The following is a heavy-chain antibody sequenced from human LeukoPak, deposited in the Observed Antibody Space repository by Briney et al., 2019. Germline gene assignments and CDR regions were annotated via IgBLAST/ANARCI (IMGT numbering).Heavy chain of an antibody. CDR2: IYHSGST. CDR1: GGSISSYY. D-gene: IGHD3-22*01. CDR3: ARAVSYYYDSSGYYSRKYYFDY. Sequence: SETLSLTCTVSGGSISSYYWSWIRQPPGKGLEWIGYIYHSGSTNYNPSLKSRVTISVDTSKNQFSLKLSSVTAADTAVYYCARAVSYYYDSSGYYSRKYYFDYWGQGTLVTVSS. V-gene: IGHV4-59*08. J-gene: IGHJ4*02.